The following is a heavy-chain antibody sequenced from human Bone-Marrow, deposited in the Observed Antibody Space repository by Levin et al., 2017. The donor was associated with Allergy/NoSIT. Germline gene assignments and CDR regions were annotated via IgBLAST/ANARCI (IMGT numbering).Heavy chain of an antibody. V-gene: IGHV3-30-3*01. CDR2: TSYDGSKK. J-gene: IGHJ4*02. CDR3: ARVGYCSSTSCYIGY. Sequence: SCAASGFTFSSYAMHWVRQAPGKGLEWVAVTSYDGSKKYYADSVKGRFTISRDSSKNTLYLQMNSLRAEDTAVYYCARVGYCSSTSCYIGYWGQGTLVTVSS. D-gene: IGHD2-2*02. CDR1: GFTFSSYA.